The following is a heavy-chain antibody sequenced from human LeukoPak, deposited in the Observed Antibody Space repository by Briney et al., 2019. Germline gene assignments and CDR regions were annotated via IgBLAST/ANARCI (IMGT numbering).Heavy chain of an antibody. V-gene: IGHV3-23*01. D-gene: IGHD2-15*01. CDR2: ISGSGGNT. J-gene: IGHJ4*02. CDR1: EFTFNNYA. Sequence: GGSLRLSCATSEFTFNNYAMNWIRQAPGKGLEWVSVISGSGGNTYYTDSVKGRFSISRDDSKSTLYLQLNSLRAEDTALYYCARCTGGTCYLPLDYWGQGTLVTVSS. CDR3: ARCTGGTCYLPLDY.